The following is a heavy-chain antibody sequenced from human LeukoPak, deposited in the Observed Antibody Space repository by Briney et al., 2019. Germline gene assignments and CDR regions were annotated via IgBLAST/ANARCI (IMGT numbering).Heavy chain of an antibody. D-gene: IGHD3-22*01. CDR3: ARERVYYYDSSGYYYSYYFDY. V-gene: IGHV3-33*01. CDR2: IWYDGSNK. J-gene: IGHJ4*02. Sequence: GGSLRLSCAASGFTFSSYGMHWVRQAPDKGLEWVAVIWYDGSNKYYTDSVKGRFTISRDNSKNTLYLQMNSLRAEDTAVYYCARERVYYYDSSGYYYSYYFDYWGQGTLVTVSS. CDR1: GFTFSSYG.